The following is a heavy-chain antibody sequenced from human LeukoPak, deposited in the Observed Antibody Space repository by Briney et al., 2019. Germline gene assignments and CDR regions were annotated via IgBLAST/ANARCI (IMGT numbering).Heavy chain of an antibody. Sequence: PSETLSLTCTVSGGSISSYYWSWIRQPPGKGLEWIGYIYYSGSTNYNPSLKSRVTISVDTSKNQFSLKLSSVTAADTAVYYCARQISGYYYGFDYWGQGTLVTVSS. V-gene: IGHV4-59*08. CDR3: ARQISGYYYGFDY. CDR1: GGSISSYY. D-gene: IGHD3-22*01. J-gene: IGHJ4*02. CDR2: IYYSGST.